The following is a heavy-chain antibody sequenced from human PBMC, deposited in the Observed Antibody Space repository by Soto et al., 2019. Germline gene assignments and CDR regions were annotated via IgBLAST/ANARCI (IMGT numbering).Heavy chain of an antibody. J-gene: IGHJ4*02. CDR3: AGGEDIVATIPSGIFDY. V-gene: IGHV4-39*01. CDR1: GGSISSSSYY. D-gene: IGHD5-12*01. Sequence: QLQLQESGPGLVKPSETLSLTCTVSGGSISSSSYYWGWIRQPPGKGLEWIGSIYYSGSTYYNPSLKGRVTIPVDTSNNQFSLKLSSVTAADTAVYYCAGGEDIVATIPSGIFDYWGQGTLVTVSS. CDR2: IYYSGST.